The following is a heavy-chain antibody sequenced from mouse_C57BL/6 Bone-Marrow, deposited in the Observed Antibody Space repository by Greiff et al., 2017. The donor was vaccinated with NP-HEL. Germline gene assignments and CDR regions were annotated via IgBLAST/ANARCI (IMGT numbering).Heavy chain of an antibody. J-gene: IGHJ2*01. CDR1: GYTFTSYW. CDR3: ARWGFGYYYGTLYYFDY. V-gene: IGHV1-59*01. Sequence: QVQLQQPGAELVRPGTSVKLSCKASGYTFTSYWMHWVKQRPGQGLEWIGVIDPSASYTNYNQKFKGKATLTVDTSSSTAYMQLSSLTSEDSAVYYCARWGFGYYYGTLYYFDYWGQGTTLTVSS. D-gene: IGHD1-1*01. CDR2: IDPSASYT.